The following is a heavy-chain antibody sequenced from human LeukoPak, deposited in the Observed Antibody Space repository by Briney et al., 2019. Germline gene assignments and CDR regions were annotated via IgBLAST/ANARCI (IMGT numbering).Heavy chain of an antibody. Sequence: PGGSLRLSCGASGFTLSGSGVSWVRQAPGKGMEWLSYISSGSTTTYYADSVRGRFTISRDNAENSLYLQMNSLRDEDTAVYYCARAPMIRGVITAFDLWGQGTLVTVSS. CDR1: GFTLSGSG. D-gene: IGHD3-10*01. CDR2: ISSGSTTT. V-gene: IGHV3-48*02. J-gene: IGHJ4*02. CDR3: ARAPMIRGVITAFDL.